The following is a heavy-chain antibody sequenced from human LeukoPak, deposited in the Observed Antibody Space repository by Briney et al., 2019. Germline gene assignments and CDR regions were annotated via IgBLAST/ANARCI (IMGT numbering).Heavy chain of an antibody. Sequence: GGSLRLSCAASGFTFSSYSMNWVRQAPGKGLEWVSSISSSSSYIYYADSVKGRFTISRDNAKNSLYLQMNSLRAEDTAVYYCARDKIVGATHFDYWGQGTLVTVSA. V-gene: IGHV3-21*01. D-gene: IGHD1-26*01. CDR1: GFTFSSYS. CDR2: ISSSSSYI. CDR3: ARDKIVGATHFDY. J-gene: IGHJ4*02.